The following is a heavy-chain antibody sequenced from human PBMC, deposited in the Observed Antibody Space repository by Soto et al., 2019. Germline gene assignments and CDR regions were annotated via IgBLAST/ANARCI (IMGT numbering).Heavy chain of an antibody. V-gene: IGHV1-8*01. CDR1: GYTFTSYD. Sequence: ASEKVSCKASGYTFTSYDINLLLQATGQGLEWMGWMNPNSGNTGYAQKFQGRVTMTRNTSISTAYMELSSLRSEDTAVYYCARLTAAGTRMFDYWGQGTLVTVCS. CDR2: MNPNSGNT. D-gene: IGHD6-13*01. CDR3: ARLTAAGTRMFDY. J-gene: IGHJ4*02.